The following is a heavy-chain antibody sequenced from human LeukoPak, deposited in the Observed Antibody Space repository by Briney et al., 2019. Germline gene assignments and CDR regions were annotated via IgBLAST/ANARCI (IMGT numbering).Heavy chain of an antibody. CDR1: GFTFSSYA. CDR2: ISGSGGST. J-gene: IGHJ4*02. Sequence: GGSLRLSCAASGFTFSSYAMSWVRQAPGKGLEWVSAISGSGGSTYYADAVKGWFTISGDNSKNALYLQMNSLRAEDTAVYYCAKDRFLVVTSNFDYWGQGTLVTVSS. V-gene: IGHV3-23*01. D-gene: IGHD2-8*02. CDR3: AKDRFLVVTSNFDY.